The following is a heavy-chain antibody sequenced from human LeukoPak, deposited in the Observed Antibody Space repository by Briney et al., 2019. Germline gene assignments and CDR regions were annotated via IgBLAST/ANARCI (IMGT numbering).Heavy chain of an antibody. CDR2: ISYDGSNK. CDR1: GFTFSSYA. J-gene: IGHJ5*02. Sequence: GGSLRLSCAASGFTFSSYAMHWVRQAPGKGLEWVAVISYDGSNKYYADSVKGRFTISSDNSKNTLYLQMNSLRAEDTAVYYCARDRGDGYDYGSDWFDPWGQGTLVTVSS. V-gene: IGHV3-30-3*01. D-gene: IGHD5-12*01. CDR3: ARDRGDGYDYGSDWFDP.